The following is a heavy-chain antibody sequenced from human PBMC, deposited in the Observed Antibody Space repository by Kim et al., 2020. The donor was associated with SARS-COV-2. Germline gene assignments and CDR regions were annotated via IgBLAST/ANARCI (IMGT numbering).Heavy chain of an antibody. CDR1: GFTFSSYG. V-gene: IGHV3-30*18. CDR2: ISYDGSNK. Sequence: GGSLRLSCAASGFTFSSYGMHWVRQAPGKGLEWVAVISYDGSNKYYADSVKGRFTISRDNSKNTLYLQMNSLRAEDTAVYYCAKGNTIFGVVINYYMDVWGKGTTVTVSS. D-gene: IGHD3-3*01. J-gene: IGHJ6*03. CDR3: AKGNTIFGVVINYYMDV.